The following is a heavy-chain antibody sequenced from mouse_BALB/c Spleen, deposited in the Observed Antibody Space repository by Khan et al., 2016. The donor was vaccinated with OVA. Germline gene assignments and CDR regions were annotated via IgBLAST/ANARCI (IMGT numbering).Heavy chain of an antibody. J-gene: IGHJ3*01. Sequence: EVQGVESGGDLVKPGGSLKLSCAASGFTFSSYSMSWVRQIPDKRLEWVATMSSGGDYTYYPDSVKGRFTISRDNAKNTRYLQMRSRKSEDTAMYYGASHLTGSFAYWGQGTLVTVSA. V-gene: IGHV5-6*01. CDR2: MSSGGDYT. D-gene: IGHD4-1*01. CDR3: ASHLTGSFAY. CDR1: GFTFSSYS.